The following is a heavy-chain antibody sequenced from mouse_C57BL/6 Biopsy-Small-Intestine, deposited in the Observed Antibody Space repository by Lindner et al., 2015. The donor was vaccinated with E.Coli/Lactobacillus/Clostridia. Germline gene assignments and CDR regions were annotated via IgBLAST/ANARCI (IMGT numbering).Heavy chain of an antibody. CDR2: IYPGDGDT. CDR3: ARHEATGAFFDY. D-gene: IGHD4-1*01. J-gene: IGHJ2*01. Sequence: VQLQESGAELVKPGASVKISCKASGYAFSSYWMNWVKQRPGKGLEWIGQIYPGDGDTNYNGKFKGKATLTADKSSTTVYMELSRLTSEDSAVYFCARHEATGAFFDYWGQGTTLTVSS. V-gene: IGHV1-80*01. CDR1: GYAFSSYW.